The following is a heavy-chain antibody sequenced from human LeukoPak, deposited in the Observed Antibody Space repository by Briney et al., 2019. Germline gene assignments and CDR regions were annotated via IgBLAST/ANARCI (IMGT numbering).Heavy chain of an antibody. V-gene: IGHV3-7*03. D-gene: IGHD2-15*01. CDR2: IKQDGSSK. J-gene: IGHJ3*02. Sequence: GGSLRLSCAVSGFTFSSYWMGWVRQAPGKGLAWVTNIKQDGSSKYYEDSVKGRFTISRDNSKNTLYLQMNSLRAEDTAVYYCAKGVVVAAYDAFDIWGQGTMVTVSS. CDR1: GFTFSSYW. CDR3: AKGVVVAAYDAFDI.